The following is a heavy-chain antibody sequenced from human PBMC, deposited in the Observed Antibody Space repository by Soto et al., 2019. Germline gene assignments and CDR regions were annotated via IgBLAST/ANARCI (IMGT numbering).Heavy chain of an antibody. CDR1: GFTFSSYS. CDR2: ITSSGTTV. CDR3: ARGSSKWASYFDF. V-gene: IGHV3-48*02. D-gene: IGHD6-13*01. Sequence: EVHLVESGGGLVQPGGSLRLSCAASGFTFSSYSLNWVRQAPGKGLEWVSYITSSGTTVYYADSVRGRFTISRDNAKNSLYLQMNSLRDDDTAVYYCARGSSKWASYFDFWGHGTLVTVSS. J-gene: IGHJ4*01.